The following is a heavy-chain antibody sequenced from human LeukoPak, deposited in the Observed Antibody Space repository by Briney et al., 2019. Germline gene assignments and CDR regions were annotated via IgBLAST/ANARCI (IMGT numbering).Heavy chain of an antibody. CDR1: GASISSTHYY. D-gene: IGHD1-26*01. CDR3: ARGPNDSGNYWAFDI. J-gene: IGHJ3*02. Sequence: SETLSLTCTVSGASISSTHYYWAWIRLPPGKGLEWIGSIYYDGATYYNPSLKSRVTISVDTSESQVSLHLNYVTAADTAVYYCARGPNDSGNYWAFDIWGQGKMVTVSS. V-gene: IGHV4-39*07. CDR2: IYYDGAT.